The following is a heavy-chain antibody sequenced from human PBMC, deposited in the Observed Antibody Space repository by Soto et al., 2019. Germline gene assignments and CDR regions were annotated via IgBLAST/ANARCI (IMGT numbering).Heavy chain of an antibody. J-gene: IGHJ4*02. V-gene: IGHV4-59*01. Sequence: KASETLSLTCSVSGTSIRGYYWTWIRQPPGKGLEWIGYIYYTGTTKYNPSLKSRVTISVDTSKNQFSLRLKSVTAADTAVYYCAREVCGFGANHFDSWGQGALVTVSS. CDR3: AREVCGFGANHFDS. CDR1: GTSIRGYY. CDR2: IYYTGTT. D-gene: IGHD3-3*01.